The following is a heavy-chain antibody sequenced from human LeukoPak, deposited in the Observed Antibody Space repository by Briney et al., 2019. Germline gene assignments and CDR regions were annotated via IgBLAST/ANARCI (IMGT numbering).Heavy chain of an antibody. CDR1: GYTFTGYY. CDR3: ARALVYSSSWSLFSPP. V-gene: IGHV1-2*02. Sequence: GASVKVSCKASGYTFTGYYMHWVRQAPGQGLEWMGWINPNSGGTNYAQKFQGRVTMTRDTSISTAYMELSRLRSDDTAVYYCARALVYSSSWSLFSPPWGQGTLVTVSS. D-gene: IGHD6-13*01. J-gene: IGHJ5*02. CDR2: INPNSGGT.